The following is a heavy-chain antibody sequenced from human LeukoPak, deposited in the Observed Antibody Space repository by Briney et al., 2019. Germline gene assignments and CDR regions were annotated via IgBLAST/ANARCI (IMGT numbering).Heavy chain of an antibody. J-gene: IGHJ4*02. Sequence: GGSLRLSCAASGSTFSRSGMHWVRQAPGKGLEWVTVISYDGSKKDYADSVKGRFTISRDNSKNTLYLQMNSLRAEDTAVYYCAKDKSSTWSFDYWGQGTLVTVSS. CDR3: AKDKSSTWSFDY. D-gene: IGHD6-13*01. CDR2: ISYDGSKK. CDR1: GSTFSRSG. V-gene: IGHV3-30*18.